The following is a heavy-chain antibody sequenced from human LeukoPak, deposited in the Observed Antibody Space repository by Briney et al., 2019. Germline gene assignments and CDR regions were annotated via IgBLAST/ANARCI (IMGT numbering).Heavy chain of an antibody. CDR3: AKDLRLRFLEWLSFDY. CDR2: ISGSGGST. V-gene: IGHV3-23*01. Sequence: GGSLRLSCAASGFTFSSYAMSWVRQAPGKGLEWVSAISGSGGSTYYADSVKGRFTISRDNSKNTLYLQMNSLRAEDTAVYYCAKDLRLRFLEWLSFDYRGQGTLVTVSS. D-gene: IGHD3-3*01. J-gene: IGHJ4*02. CDR1: GFTFSSYA.